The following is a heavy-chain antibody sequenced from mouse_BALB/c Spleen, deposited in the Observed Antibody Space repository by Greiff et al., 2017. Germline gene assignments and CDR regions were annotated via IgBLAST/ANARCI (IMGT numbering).Heavy chain of an antibody. D-gene: IGHD2-13*01. J-gene: IGHJ3*01. CDR2: IYPGDGDT. V-gene: IGHV1-80*01. CDR1: GYAFSSYW. Sequence: VMLVESGAELVRPGSSVKISCKASGYAFSSYWMNWVKQRPGQGLEWIGQIYPGDGDTNYNGKFKGKATLTADKSSSTAYMQLSSLTSEDSAVYFCAVWRRGFAYWGQGTLVTVSA. CDR3: AVWRRGFAY.